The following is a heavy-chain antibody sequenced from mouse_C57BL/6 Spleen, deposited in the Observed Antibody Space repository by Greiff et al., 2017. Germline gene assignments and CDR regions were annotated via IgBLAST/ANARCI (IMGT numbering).Heavy chain of an antibody. CDR3: ERVGSAIYYYGSSPHYYAMDD. V-gene: IGHV1-53*01. J-gene: IGHJ4*01. D-gene: IGHD1-1*01. Sequence: QVQLQQPGTELVKPGASVKLSCKASGYTFTSYWMHWVKQRPGQGLEWIGNINPSNGGTNYNEKFKSKATLTVDKSSSTAYMQLSSLTSEDSAVYYCERVGSAIYYYGSSPHYYAMDDWGQGTSVTVSS. CDR2: INPSNGGT. CDR1: GYTFTSYW.